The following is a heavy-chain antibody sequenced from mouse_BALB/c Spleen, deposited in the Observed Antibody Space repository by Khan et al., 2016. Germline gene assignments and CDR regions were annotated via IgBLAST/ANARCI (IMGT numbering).Heavy chain of an antibody. Sequence: QVQLQQSGAELVRPGTSVKISCKASGYTFTNYWLGWVKQRPGHGLEWIGDIYPGGDYINYNEKFKGKATLTADTSSSTAYMQLSSLTAEDSAVYVCARSILRVRTDYWGQGTTLTVSS. CDR2: IYPGGDYI. CDR3: ARSILRVRTDY. D-gene: IGHD2-1*01. J-gene: IGHJ2*01. CDR1: GYTFTNYW. V-gene: IGHV1-63*02.